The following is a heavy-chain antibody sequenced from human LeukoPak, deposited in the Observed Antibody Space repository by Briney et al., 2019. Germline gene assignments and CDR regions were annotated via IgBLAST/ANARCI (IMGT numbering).Heavy chain of an antibody. Sequence: SETLSLTCTVSGGSISSGGYYWNWIRQHPGKGLEWIGYIYYSGSTSYNPSLKSRVTMSVDTSKNQLSLKLYSVTAADTAMYYCAREPLDCYGPGSYYTPGASDIWGQGTMVTVSS. V-gene: IGHV4-31*03. CDR1: GGSISSGGYY. CDR3: AREPLDCYGPGSYYTPGASDI. J-gene: IGHJ3*02. D-gene: IGHD3-10*01. CDR2: IYYSGST.